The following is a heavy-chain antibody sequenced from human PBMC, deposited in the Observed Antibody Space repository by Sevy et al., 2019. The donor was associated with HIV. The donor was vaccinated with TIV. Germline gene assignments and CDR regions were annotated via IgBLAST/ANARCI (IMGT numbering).Heavy chain of an antibody. CDR1: GLSVSRNY. CDR3: ASQLGIGAFDI. D-gene: IGHD7-27*01. J-gene: IGHJ3*02. CDR2: IYAGGST. Sequence: GESLKISCAASGLSVSRNYLSRVRQAPGKGLEWVSVIYAGGSTYYADSVKGRFTVSRDKAKNTLYYQMNSLRAEDTAVYYCASQLGIGAFDIWGQGTMVTVSS. V-gene: IGHV3-53*01.